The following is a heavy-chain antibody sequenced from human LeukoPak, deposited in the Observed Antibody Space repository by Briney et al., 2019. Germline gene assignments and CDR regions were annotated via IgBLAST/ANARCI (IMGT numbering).Heavy chain of an antibody. CDR2: ISKDGSDK. V-gene: IGHV3-30-3*01. Sequence: GGSLRLSCAASGFTFSDYAMHWVRQAPGKGLEWVAVISKDGSDKYYPGSVRGRFTISRDNSKNTIYLQMDSLRAEDTAIYYCARAYWWNYHYWGQGTLVTVSS. CDR1: GFTFSDYA. CDR3: ARAYWWNYHY. J-gene: IGHJ4*02. D-gene: IGHD1-7*01.